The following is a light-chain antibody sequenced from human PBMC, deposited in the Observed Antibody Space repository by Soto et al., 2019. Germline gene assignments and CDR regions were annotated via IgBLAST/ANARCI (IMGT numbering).Light chain of an antibody. CDR1: SSDVGGYNY. V-gene: IGLV2-14*01. Sequence: SVLTQPASVSGSPGQSITISCTGTSSDVGGYNYVSWYQQHPGKAPKLMIYDVSNRPSGVSNRFSGSKSGNTASLTISGLQADDEADYYCSSYTSSSPYVFGTGTKVHRP. J-gene: IGLJ1*01. CDR2: DVS. CDR3: SSYTSSSPYV.